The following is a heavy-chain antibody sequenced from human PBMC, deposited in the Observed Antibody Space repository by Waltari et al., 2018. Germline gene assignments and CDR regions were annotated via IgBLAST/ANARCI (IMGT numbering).Heavy chain of an antibody. J-gene: IGHJ6*03. D-gene: IGHD3-3*01. V-gene: IGHV3-15*01. CDR2: IKSKTDGGTT. CDR3: TTTTPKGDFWSGYYYYYYYMDV. Sequence: EVQLVESGGGLVKPGGSLRLSCAASGFTFSNAWMSWVRQAPGKGLAWVGRIKSKTDGGTTDYAAPVKGRFTISRDDSKNTLYLQMNSLKTEDTAVYYCTTTTPKGDFWSGYYYYYYYMDVWGKGTTVTVSS. CDR1: GFTFSNAW.